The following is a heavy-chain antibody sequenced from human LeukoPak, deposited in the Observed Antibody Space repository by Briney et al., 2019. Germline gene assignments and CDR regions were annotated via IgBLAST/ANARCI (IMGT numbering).Heavy chain of an antibody. CDR2: ISDYNGNT. Sequence: GASVKVSCKASGYTFSSNGISWMRQAPGPGLEWMGWISDYNGNTNYAQKVQGRVTMTTDPVTSTDYMELRSLRSDDTAVYYCARDGPDRAAWFDPWGQGTLVTVSS. CDR1: GYTFSSNG. CDR3: ARDGPDRAAWFDP. D-gene: IGHD3-22*01. V-gene: IGHV1-18*04. J-gene: IGHJ5*02.